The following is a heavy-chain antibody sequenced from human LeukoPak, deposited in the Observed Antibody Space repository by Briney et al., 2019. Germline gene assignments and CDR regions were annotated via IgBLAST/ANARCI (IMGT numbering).Heavy chain of an antibody. D-gene: IGHD6-13*01. CDR2: ISYDGSNK. J-gene: IGHJ6*02. Sequence: GGSLRLSCAASGFTFSSYAMHWVRQAPGKGLEWVAVISYDGSNKYYADSVKGRFTISRDSSKNTLYLQMNSLRAEDTAVYYCARDTQDSSSWYGVNYGMDVWGQGTTVTVSS. V-gene: IGHV3-30-3*01. CDR3: ARDTQDSSSWYGVNYGMDV. CDR1: GFTFSSYA.